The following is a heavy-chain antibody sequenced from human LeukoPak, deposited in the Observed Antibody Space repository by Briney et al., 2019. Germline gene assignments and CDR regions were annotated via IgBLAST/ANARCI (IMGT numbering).Heavy chain of an antibody. V-gene: IGHV4-34*01. D-gene: IGHD6-13*01. J-gene: IGHJ6*02. CDR3: ASRPYSSSWYARDYYYYGMDV. CDR1: GGSFSGYY. CDR2: INHSGST. Sequence: PSETLSLTCAVYGGSFSGYYWSWIRQPPGKGLEWIGEINHSGSTNYNPSLKSRVTISVDTSKNQFSLKLSSVTAADTAVYYCASRPYSSSWYARDYYYYGMDVWGQGTTVTVSS.